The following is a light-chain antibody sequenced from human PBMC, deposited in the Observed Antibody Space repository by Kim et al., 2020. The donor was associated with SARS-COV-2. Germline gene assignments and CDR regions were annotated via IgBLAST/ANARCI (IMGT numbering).Light chain of an antibody. Sequence: MVNISCPGSSSNIGSNYVYWYQQLPGTAPKLLIYRNNQRPSGVPDRFSGSKSGTSASLAISGLRSEDEADYYCAAWDDSLSGHYVFGTGTKVTVL. J-gene: IGLJ1*01. CDR1: SSNIGSNY. CDR2: RNN. CDR3: AAWDDSLSGHYV. V-gene: IGLV1-47*01.